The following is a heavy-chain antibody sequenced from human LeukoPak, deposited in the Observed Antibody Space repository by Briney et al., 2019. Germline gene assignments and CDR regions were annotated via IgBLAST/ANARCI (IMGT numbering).Heavy chain of an antibody. CDR3: AKAKAPSRSGGSCFDY. V-gene: IGHV3-23*01. J-gene: IGHJ4*02. D-gene: IGHD2-15*01. CDR1: GFTFSSYA. CDR2: ISGSGGST. Sequence: GGSLRLFCAASGFTFSSYAMSWVRQAPGKGLEWVSAISGSGGSTYYADSVKGRFTISRDNSKNTLYLQMNSLRAEDTAVYYCAKAKAPSRSGGSCFDYWGQGTLVTVSS.